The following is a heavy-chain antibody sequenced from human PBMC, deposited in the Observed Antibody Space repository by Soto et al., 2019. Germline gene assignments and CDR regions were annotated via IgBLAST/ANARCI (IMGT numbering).Heavy chain of an antibody. V-gene: IGHV3-30*03. D-gene: IGHD5-18*01. CDR1: GFTFSSYG. CDR2: ISYDGSNK. CDR3: ATAGAIQLWLYFDY. J-gene: IGHJ4*02. Sequence: QVQLVESGGGVVQPGRSLRLSCAASGFTFSSYGMHWVRQAPGKGLEWVAVISYDGSNKYYADSVKGRFTISRDNSKNTLYLQMNSLRAEDTAVYYCATAGAIQLWLYFDYWGQGTLVTVSS.